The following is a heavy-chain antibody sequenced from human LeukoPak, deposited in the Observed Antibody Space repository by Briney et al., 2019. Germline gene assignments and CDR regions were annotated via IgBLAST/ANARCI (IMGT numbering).Heavy chain of an antibody. J-gene: IGHJ4*02. CDR1: GGSISSYY. CDR2: IYTSGST. D-gene: IGHD6-13*01. V-gene: IGHV4-4*07. Sequence: PSETLSLTCTVSGGSISSYYWSWIRQPAGKGLEWIGRIYTSGSTNYNPSLKSRVTISVDTSKNQFSLKLSSVTAADTAVYYCARGKAAADPVGFDYWGQGTLVTVSS. CDR3: ARGKAAADPVGFDY.